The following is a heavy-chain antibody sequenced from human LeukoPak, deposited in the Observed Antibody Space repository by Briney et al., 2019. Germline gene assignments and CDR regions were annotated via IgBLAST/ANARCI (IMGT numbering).Heavy chain of an antibody. Sequence: GGSLRLSCAASGFTFSSYWMSWVRQAPGKGLEWVANIKQDGSEKYYVDSVKGRFTISRDNAKNSLYLQMNSLRAEDTAVYYCARDSGYYHAGRGFDYWGQGTLVTVSS. CDR2: IKQDGSEK. V-gene: IGHV3-7*01. CDR1: GFTFSSYW. J-gene: IGHJ4*02. CDR3: ARDSGYYHAGRGFDY. D-gene: IGHD3-22*01.